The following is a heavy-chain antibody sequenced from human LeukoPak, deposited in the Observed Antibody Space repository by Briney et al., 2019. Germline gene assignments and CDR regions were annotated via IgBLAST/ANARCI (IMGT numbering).Heavy chain of an antibody. V-gene: IGHV4-59*01. D-gene: IGHD3-9*01. CDR2: IYYSGIT. Sequence: PSETLSLTCTVSGGSISSYYWSWIRQPPGKGLEWIGYIYYSGITNYNPSLKSRVTISVDTSKDQFSLMLNSVTAADTAVYYCARGNDILTGYYPLDYWGQGTLVTVSS. J-gene: IGHJ4*02. CDR1: GGSISSYY. CDR3: ARGNDILTGYYPLDY.